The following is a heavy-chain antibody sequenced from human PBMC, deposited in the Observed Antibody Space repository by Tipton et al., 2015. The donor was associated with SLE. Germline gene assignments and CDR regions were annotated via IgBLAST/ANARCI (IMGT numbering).Heavy chain of an antibody. D-gene: IGHD3-22*01. CDR2: IYYTGST. CDR3: ARVGKYTDSDGYYLYYFDY. V-gene: IGHV4-31*11. Sequence: PGLVKPSETLSLTCVVSDYSISSTYYWSWIRQHPGKGLEWIGYIYYTGSTYYNPSLKSRVAISVGTSENQFSLKVNSLTAADTAVYYCARVGKYTDSDGYYLYYFDYWGQGTLVTVSS. J-gene: IGHJ4*02. CDR1: DYSISSTYY.